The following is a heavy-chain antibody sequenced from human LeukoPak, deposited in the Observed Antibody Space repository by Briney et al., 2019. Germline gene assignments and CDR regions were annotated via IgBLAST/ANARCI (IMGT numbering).Heavy chain of an antibody. Sequence: GESLKISCKGSGSRFSNYWIGWVRQMPGKGLDWIGIIYPGESDTRYSPSFQGQVTISVDKSIRTAYLQWSSLRASDTAMYYCATSREPAGGDYWGQGTLVTVSS. CDR2: IYPGESDT. CDR1: GSRFSNYW. D-gene: IGHD1-14*01. V-gene: IGHV5-51*01. J-gene: IGHJ4*02. CDR3: ATSREPAGGDY.